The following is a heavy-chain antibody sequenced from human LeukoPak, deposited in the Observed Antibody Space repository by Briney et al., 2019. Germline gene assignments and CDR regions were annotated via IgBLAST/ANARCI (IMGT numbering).Heavy chain of an antibody. J-gene: IGHJ4*02. Sequence: GGSLRLSCAASGFTFSNYDMHWVRQAPGKGLEWVAVISYDGTNKYYADSVKGRFTISRDNSKYTLHLQMNSLRAEDTAVYYCAKDDRGNEAPFDYWGQGTLVTVSS. CDR2: ISYDGTNK. CDR1: GFTFSNYD. CDR3: AKDDRGNEAPFDY. V-gene: IGHV3-30*18.